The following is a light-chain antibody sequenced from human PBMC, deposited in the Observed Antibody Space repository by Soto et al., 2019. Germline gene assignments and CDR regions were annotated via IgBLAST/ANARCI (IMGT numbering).Light chain of an antibody. CDR3: QQYNNWPPVT. CDR1: QNVGSN. J-gene: IGKJ1*01. V-gene: IGKV3-15*01. CDR2: GAS. Sequence: IVMTQSPSTLSVSPVEGATLSFRASQNVGSNLAWYQQKPGQAPRLLIYGASSRATGIPARFSGSGSGTEFTLTISSLQSEDFAVYYCQQYNNWPPVTFGQGTKVDIK.